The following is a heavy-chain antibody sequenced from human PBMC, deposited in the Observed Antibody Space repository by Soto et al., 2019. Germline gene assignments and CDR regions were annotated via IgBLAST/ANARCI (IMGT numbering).Heavy chain of an antibody. J-gene: IGHJ4*02. V-gene: IGHV3-30*18. D-gene: IGHD1-26*01. CDR1: GFTFSSYG. Sequence: QVQLVESGGGVVQPGRSLRLSCVASGFTFSSYGMHWVRQAPGKGLEWVAIISYDGSNTYYADSVKGRFTISRDNSKNTLYLAMNRLRAEDTSVYYCAKEGGLSGSYYISSSYYFGYWGQGTLVTVSS. CDR2: ISYDGSNT. CDR3: AKEGGLSGSYYISSSYYFGY.